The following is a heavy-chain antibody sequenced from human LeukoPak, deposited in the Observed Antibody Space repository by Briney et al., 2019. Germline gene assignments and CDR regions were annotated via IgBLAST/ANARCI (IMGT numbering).Heavy chain of an antibody. CDR1: GGSISSYY. CDR2: IYYSGST. D-gene: IGHD5-18*01. Sequence: SETLSLTCTVSGGSISSYYWSWIRQPPGKGLEWIGYIYYSGSTNYNPSLKSRVTISVDTSKNQFSLKLSSVTAADTAVYYCARGLRSLALWLTGPRGWFDPWGQGTLVTVSS. CDR3: ARGLRSLALWLTGPRGWFDP. V-gene: IGHV4-59*01. J-gene: IGHJ5*02.